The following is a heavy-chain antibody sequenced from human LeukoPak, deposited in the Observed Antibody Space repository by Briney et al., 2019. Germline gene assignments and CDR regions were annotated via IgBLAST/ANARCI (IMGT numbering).Heavy chain of an antibody. D-gene: IGHD3-10*01. CDR2: IYYSGIT. Sequence: SQTLSLTCTVSGGSITSGGYYWTWIRQHPGRGLEWIGYIYYSGITYYNPSLKSRITISVDTSKNHFSLKLSSVTAADTAVYYCARVDHASGTPPGTWFDPWGQGTLVTVSS. CDR1: GGSITSGGYY. CDR3: ARVDHASGTPPGTWFDP. J-gene: IGHJ5*02. V-gene: IGHV4-31*03.